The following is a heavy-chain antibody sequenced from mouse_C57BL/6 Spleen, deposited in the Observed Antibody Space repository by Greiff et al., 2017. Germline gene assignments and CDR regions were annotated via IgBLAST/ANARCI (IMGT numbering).Heavy chain of an antibody. Sequence: QVHLQQSGPELVKPGASVKISCKASGYAFSSSWMNWVKQRPGKGLEWIGRIYPGDGDTNYNGKFKGKATLTADKSSSTAYMQLSSLTSEDSAVYFCAHIYYDYDGGGMDYWGQGTSVTVSS. J-gene: IGHJ4*01. V-gene: IGHV1-82*01. CDR1: GYAFSSSW. CDR3: AHIYYDYDGGGMDY. D-gene: IGHD2-4*01. CDR2: IYPGDGDT.